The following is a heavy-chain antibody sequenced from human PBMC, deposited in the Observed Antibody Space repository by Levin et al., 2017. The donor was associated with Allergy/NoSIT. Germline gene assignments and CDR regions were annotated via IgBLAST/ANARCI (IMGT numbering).Heavy chain of an antibody. D-gene: IGHD4-23*01. J-gene: IGHJ4*02. CDR1: GFTFSSYA. Sequence: GGSLRLSCAASGFTFSSYAMHWVRQAPGKGLEWVAVISYDGSNKYYADSVKGRFTISRDNSKNTLYLQMNSLRAEDTAVYYCASDGNSYYWGQGTLVTVSS. CDR3: ASDGNSYY. CDR2: ISYDGSNK. V-gene: IGHV3-30*04.